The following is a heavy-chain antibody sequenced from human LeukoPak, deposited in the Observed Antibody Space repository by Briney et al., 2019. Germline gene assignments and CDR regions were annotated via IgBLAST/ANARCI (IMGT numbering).Heavy chain of an antibody. CDR3: ARGAYGSGSYVWDY. D-gene: IGHD3-10*01. CDR2: IYYSGST. J-gene: IGHJ4*02. CDR1: GGSISSYY. Sequence: SETLSLTCTVSGGSISSYYWSWIRQPPGKGLEWLGYIYYSGSTNYNPSLKSRVTISVDTSKNQFSLKLSSVTAADTAVYYCARGAYGSGSYVWDYWGQGTLVTVSS. V-gene: IGHV4-59*01.